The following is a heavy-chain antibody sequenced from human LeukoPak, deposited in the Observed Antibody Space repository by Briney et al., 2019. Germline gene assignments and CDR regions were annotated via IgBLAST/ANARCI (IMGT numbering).Heavy chain of an antibody. Sequence: ASVKVSCKASGDTFTGYYLHWVRQAPGQGLEWMGWITPNSGGTTYAQKFQGRVTMTRDMSTSTVYMELSSLRSEDTAVYYCARDRTHSSSWDDYWGQGTLVTVSS. V-gene: IGHV1-2*02. D-gene: IGHD6-13*01. CDR2: ITPNSGGT. CDR3: ARDRTHSSSWDDY. CDR1: GDTFTGYY. J-gene: IGHJ4*02.